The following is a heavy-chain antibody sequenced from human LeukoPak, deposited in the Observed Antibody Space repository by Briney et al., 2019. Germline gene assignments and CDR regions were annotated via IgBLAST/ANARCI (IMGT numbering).Heavy chain of an antibody. CDR1: GFTFSSYW. D-gene: IGHD3-22*01. CDR3: ARVRITMIVVAPFDY. CDR2: IRQDGSEK. V-gene: IGHV3-7*01. Sequence: GGSLRLSCAASGFTFSSYWMSWVRQAPGKGLEWVANIRQDGSEKNYVDSVKGRFTISRDNSKNTLYLQMNSLRAEDTAVYYCARVRITMIVVAPFDYWGQGTLVTVSS. J-gene: IGHJ4*02.